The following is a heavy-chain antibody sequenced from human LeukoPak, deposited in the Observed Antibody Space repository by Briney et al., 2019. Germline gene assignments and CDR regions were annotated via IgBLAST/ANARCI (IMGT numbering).Heavy chain of an antibody. CDR1: GGSISSHY. CDR3: ARSLELDRYYFDY. V-gene: IGHV4-59*11. D-gene: IGHD1-1*01. Sequence: SETLSLTCTVSGGSISSHYWSWIRQPPGKGLEWIGYIYYSGSTNYNPSLKSRVTISVDTSKNQFSLKLSSVTAADTAVYYCARSLELDRYYFDYWGQGTLVTLSS. CDR2: IYYSGST. J-gene: IGHJ4*02.